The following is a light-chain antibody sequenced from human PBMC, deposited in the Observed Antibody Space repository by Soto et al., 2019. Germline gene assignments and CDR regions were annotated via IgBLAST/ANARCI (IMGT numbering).Light chain of an antibody. V-gene: IGLV2-23*01. CDR2: EGS. CDR3: CSYAGSSTFV. CDR1: SSDVGSYNL. Sequence: QSALTQPASVSGSPGQSITISCTGTSSDVGSYNLVSWYQQHPGKAPKLMIYEGSKRPSGVSNRFSGSKSGNTASLTISGIQADDEADYYCCSYAGSSTFVFGTGTK. J-gene: IGLJ1*01.